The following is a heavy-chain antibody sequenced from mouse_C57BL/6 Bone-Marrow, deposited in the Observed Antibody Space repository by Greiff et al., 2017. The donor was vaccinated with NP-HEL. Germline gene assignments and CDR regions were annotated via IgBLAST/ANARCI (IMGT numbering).Heavy chain of an antibody. J-gene: IGHJ3*01. Sequence: QVQLQQPGAELVKPGASVKLSCKASGYTFTTYWMQWVKQRPGQGLEWIGEIDPSDSYTNYNQKFKGKATLTVDTSSSTANMQLSSLTSEDAAVYCGARKAYCGRSYEFAYWGQGTLVTVSA. CDR1: GYTFTTYW. CDR2: IDPSDSYT. CDR3: ARKAYCGRSYEFAY. V-gene: IGHV1-50*01. D-gene: IGHD1-1*01.